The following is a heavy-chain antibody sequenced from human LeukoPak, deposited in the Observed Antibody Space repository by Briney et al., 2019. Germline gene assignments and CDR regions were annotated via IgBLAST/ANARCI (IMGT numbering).Heavy chain of an antibody. CDR1: GFTFSSYS. Sequence: GGSLRLSCVASGFTFSSYSMTWVRQAPGKGLEGVSIISYSGDSTFYADSVKGRFTMSRDISKNTVYLQMNNLRAEDTAIYYCAKGLHGSHLPESWGQGTLVTVSS. J-gene: IGHJ5*02. D-gene: IGHD1-26*01. CDR3: AKGLHGSHLPES. V-gene: IGHV3-23*01. CDR2: ISYSGDST.